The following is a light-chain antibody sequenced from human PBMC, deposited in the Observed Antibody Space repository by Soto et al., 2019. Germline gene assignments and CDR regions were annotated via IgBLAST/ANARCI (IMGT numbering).Light chain of an antibody. CDR3: ETWDSNTHTV. J-gene: IGLJ3*02. CDR1: SGHSSDI. Sequence: QSVLTQSSSASASLGSSVKLTCTLSSGHSSDIIAWHQQQPGKAPRYLMKLEGSGSYNKGSGVPDRFSGSSSGADRYLTISNLQFEDEADYYCETWDSNTHTVFCGGTKLTVL. CDR2: LEGSGSY. V-gene: IGLV4-60*02.